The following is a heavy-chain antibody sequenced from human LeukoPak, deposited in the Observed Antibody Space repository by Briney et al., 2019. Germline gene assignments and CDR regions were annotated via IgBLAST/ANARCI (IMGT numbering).Heavy chain of an antibody. CDR3: ARSAKWELLGSFDY. CDR1: GFTFSSCW. Sequence: GGSLRLSCAASGFTFSSCWMYWVRQAPGKGLVWVSRISPDGSSTTYADSVKGRFTISRDNAKNSLYLQMNSLRAEDTAVYYCARSAKWELLGSFDYWGQGTLVTVSS. D-gene: IGHD1-26*01. V-gene: IGHV3-74*01. CDR2: ISPDGSST. J-gene: IGHJ4*02.